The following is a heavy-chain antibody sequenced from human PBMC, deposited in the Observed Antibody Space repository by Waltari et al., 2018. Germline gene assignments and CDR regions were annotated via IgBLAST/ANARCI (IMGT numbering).Heavy chain of an antibody. Sequence: QLQLQESGPGLVKPSETLSLTCSVSGDSISSSDYYWGWIRQPPGKGLEWIGSIYYSGNTDYNPSLKSRVTIAVDTSKNQLFLKMSSVTAADTAVFYCAGGYCSSTSCYRGAFDIWGQGTMVTVSS. CDR3: AGGYCSSTSCYRGAFDI. CDR2: IYYSGNT. CDR1: GDSISSSDYY. V-gene: IGHV4-39*01. D-gene: IGHD2-2*01. J-gene: IGHJ3*02.